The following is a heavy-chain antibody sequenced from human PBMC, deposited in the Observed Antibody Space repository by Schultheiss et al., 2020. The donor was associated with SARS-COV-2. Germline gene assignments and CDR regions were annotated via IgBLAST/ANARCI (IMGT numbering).Heavy chain of an antibody. D-gene: IGHD2-8*01. V-gene: IGHV4-34*01. J-gene: IGHJ4*02. CDR1: GGSFSGYY. CDR2: INHSGST. CDR3: ASYCTNGVCYH. Sequence: SQTLSLTCAVYGGSFSGYYWSWIRQPPGKGLEWIGEINHSGSTNYNPSLKSRVTISVDTSKNQFSLKLSSVTAADTAVYYCASYCTNGVCYHWGQGTLVTVSS.